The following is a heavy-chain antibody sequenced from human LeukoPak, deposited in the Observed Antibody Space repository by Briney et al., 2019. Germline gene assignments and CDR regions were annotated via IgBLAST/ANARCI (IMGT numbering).Heavy chain of an antibody. D-gene: IGHD5-12*01. Sequence: PGRSLRLSCTASGFTFGDYAMSWVRQAPGKGLEWVGFIRSKGYGGTTEYAASVKGRFTISRDDSKSIAYLQMNSLKTEDTAVYYCTRVGSGYDWKGGNWFDPWGQGTLVTVSS. J-gene: IGHJ5*02. CDR2: IRSKGYGGTT. V-gene: IGHV3-49*04. CDR1: GFTFGDYA. CDR3: TRVGSGYDWKGGNWFDP.